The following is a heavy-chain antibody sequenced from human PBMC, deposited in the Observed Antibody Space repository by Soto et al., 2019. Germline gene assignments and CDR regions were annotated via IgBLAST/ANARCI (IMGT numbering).Heavy chain of an antibody. J-gene: IGHJ3*02. CDR3: ARDGILTDYIAFDI. Sequence: GGSLRLSCAASGLTFSSYSMNWVRQAPGKGLEWVSSISSSSSYIYYADSVKGRFTISRDNAKNSLYLQMNSLRAEDTAVYYCARDGILTDYIAFDIWGQGTMVTVSS. V-gene: IGHV3-21*01. D-gene: IGHD3-9*01. CDR2: ISSSSSYI. CDR1: GLTFSSYS.